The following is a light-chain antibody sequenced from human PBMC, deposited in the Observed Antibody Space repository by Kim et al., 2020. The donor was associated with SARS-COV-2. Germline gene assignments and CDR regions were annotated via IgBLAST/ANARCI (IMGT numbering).Light chain of an antibody. J-gene: IGLJ3*02. V-gene: IGLV2-11*01. CDR3: CSYAGSYTFEV. CDR2: DVS. Sequence: QSVTIACTGTSSDVVGYNYVSWYQQHPGKAPKLMIYDVSKRPSGVPDRFSGSKSGNTASLTISGLQAEDEADYYCCSYAGSYTFEVFGGGTQLTVL. CDR1: SSDVVGYNY.